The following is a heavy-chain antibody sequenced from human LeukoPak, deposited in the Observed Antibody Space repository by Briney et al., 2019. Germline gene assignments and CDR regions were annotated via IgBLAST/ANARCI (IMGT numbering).Heavy chain of an antibody. CDR1: GGSISGSSWF. Sequence: PSETLSLTCTVSGGSISGSSWFWGWSRQPPGKGLEWIGSVSSGGTTYYNPSLKSRVTISVGTSKTQFSLKLSTVTAADPAIYYCSTYYFDSSGYLTGFDYWGQGTLVTVSS. CDR3: STYYFDSSGYLTGFDY. CDR2: VSSGGTT. J-gene: IGHJ4*02. D-gene: IGHD3-22*01. V-gene: IGHV4-39*01.